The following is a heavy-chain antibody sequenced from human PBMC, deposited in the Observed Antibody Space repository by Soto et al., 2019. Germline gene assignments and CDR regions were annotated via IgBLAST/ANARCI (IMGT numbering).Heavy chain of an antibody. CDR1: GYTLTELS. D-gene: IGHD3-10*01. CDR2: FDPEDGET. CDR3: ATDLGVYGSGSFPDFDY. V-gene: IGHV1-24*01. J-gene: IGHJ4*02. Sequence: ASVKVSCKVSGYTLTELSMHWVRQAPGKGLEWMGGFDPEDGETIYAQKFQGRVTMTEDTSTDTAYMELSSLRSEDTAVYYCATDLGVYGSGSFPDFDYWGQGTLVTSPQ.